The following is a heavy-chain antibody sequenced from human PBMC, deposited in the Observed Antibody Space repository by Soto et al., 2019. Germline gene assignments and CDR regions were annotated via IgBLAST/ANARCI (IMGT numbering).Heavy chain of an antibody. V-gene: IGHV3-30*18. CDR2: ISYDGSNK. J-gene: IGHJ4*02. CDR1: GFTFSSYG. Sequence: PGGSLRLSCAASGFTFSSYGMHWVRQAPGKGLEWVAVISYDGSNKYYADSVKGRFTISRDNSKNTLYLQMNSLRAEDTAVYYCAKTVAVAGTRYYFDYWGQGTLVTVSS. CDR3: AKTVAVAGTRYYFDY. D-gene: IGHD6-19*01.